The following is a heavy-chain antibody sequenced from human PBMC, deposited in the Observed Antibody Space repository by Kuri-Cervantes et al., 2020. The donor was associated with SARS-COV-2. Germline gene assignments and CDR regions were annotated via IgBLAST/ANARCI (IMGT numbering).Heavy chain of an antibody. Sequence: GESLKISCAASGFNFSSEAMHWVRQAPGKGLEWVALISYDGSDKYYADSVRGRFTISRDNAKNSLYLQMNSLRDEDTAVYYCASGVYEEWELPGEDYWGQGTLVTVSS. CDR3: ASGVYEEWELPGEDY. D-gene: IGHD1-26*01. J-gene: IGHJ4*02. CDR2: ISYDGSDK. CDR1: GFNFSSEA. V-gene: IGHV3-30*03.